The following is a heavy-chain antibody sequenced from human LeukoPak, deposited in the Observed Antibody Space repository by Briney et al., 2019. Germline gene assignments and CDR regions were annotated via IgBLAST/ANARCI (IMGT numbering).Heavy chain of an antibody. Sequence: SETLSLTCTVSGGSISSSSYYWGWIRQPPGKGLEWIGSIYYSGSTNYNPSLKSRVTISVDTSKNQFSLKLSSVTAADTAVYYCARWDSSSSRLYFDYWGQGTLVTVSS. V-gene: IGHV4-39*07. CDR1: GGSISSSSYY. J-gene: IGHJ4*02. D-gene: IGHD6-6*01. CDR3: ARWDSSSSRLYFDY. CDR2: IYYSGST.